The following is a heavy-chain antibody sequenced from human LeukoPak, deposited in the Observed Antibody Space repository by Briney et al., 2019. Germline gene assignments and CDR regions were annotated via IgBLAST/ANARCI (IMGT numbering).Heavy chain of an antibody. CDR1: GFTFNSYW. D-gene: IGHD6-19*01. J-gene: IGHJ5*02. CDR3: ARDTGWSRFDP. CDR2: INSDGSST. V-gene: IGHV3-74*01. Sequence: GGSLRLSCAASGFTFNSYWMHWVRQAPGKGLVWVSRINSDGSSTSYADSVKGRFTISRDNAKNTLYLQISSLRAEDTAVYYCARDTGWSRFDPWGQGTLVTVSS.